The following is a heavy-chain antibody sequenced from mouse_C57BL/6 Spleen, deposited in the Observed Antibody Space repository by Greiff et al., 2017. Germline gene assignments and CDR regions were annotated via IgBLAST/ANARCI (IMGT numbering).Heavy chain of an antibody. J-gene: IGHJ2*01. CDR3: AREKDYYGLYYFDY. Sequence: EVKVEESGPGLVKPSQSLSLTCSVTGYSITSGYYWNLIRQFPGNKLEWMGYISYDGSNNYNPSLKNRISITRDTSKNQFFLKLNSVTTEDTATYYCAREKDYYGLYYFDYWGQGTTLTVSS. D-gene: IGHD1-2*01. CDR2: ISYDGSN. V-gene: IGHV3-6*01. CDR1: GYSITSGYY.